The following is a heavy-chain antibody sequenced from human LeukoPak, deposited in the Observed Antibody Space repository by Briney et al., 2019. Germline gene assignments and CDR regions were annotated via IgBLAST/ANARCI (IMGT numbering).Heavy chain of an antibody. D-gene: IGHD6-19*01. J-gene: IGHJ4*02. V-gene: IGHV3-23*01. Sequence: QPGGSLRLSCAASGFTFSSYAMSWVRQAPGKGLEWVSAISGSGGSTYYADSVKGRFTISRDNSKNTLYLQMNSLRAEDTAVYYCAKEKRSGVAGTPGPVDYWGQGTLVTVSS. CDR2: ISGSGGST. CDR1: GFTFSSYA. CDR3: AKEKRSGVAGTPGPVDY.